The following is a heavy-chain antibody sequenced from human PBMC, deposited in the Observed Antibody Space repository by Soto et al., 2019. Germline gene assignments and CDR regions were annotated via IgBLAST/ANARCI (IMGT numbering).Heavy chain of an antibody. D-gene: IGHD2-8*01. V-gene: IGHV1-18*01. CDR1: GYTFTRYG. Sequence: ASVKVSCKASGYTFTRYGISWVRQAPGPGLERMGWISGYNGDTNYAQKVQGRVTMTVDTSTTTAFMELTSLTSDDRAVYYCARNGQPPYFYYGMDVWGEGTTVTLAS. J-gene: IGHJ6*02. CDR3: ARNGQPPYFYYGMDV. CDR2: ISGYNGDT.